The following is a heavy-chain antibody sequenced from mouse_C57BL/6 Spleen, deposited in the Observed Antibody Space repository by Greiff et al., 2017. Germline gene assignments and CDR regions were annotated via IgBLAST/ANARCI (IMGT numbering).Heavy chain of an antibody. Sequence: QVQLQQSGPELVKPGASVKISCKASGYAFSSSWMNWVKQRPGKGLEWIGRIYPGDGDTNYNGKYKGKATLTADKSSSTAYMQLSSLTSEDSAVYFCASGRLPGGFDYWGQGTTLTVSS. CDR3: ASGRLPGGFDY. V-gene: IGHV1-82*01. CDR1: GYAFSSSW. D-gene: IGHD2-2*01. J-gene: IGHJ2*01. CDR2: IYPGDGDT.